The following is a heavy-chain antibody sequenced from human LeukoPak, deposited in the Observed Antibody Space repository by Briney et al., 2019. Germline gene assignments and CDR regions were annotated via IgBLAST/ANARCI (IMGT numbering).Heavy chain of an antibody. CDR3: ARGPTRYYFDY. J-gene: IGHJ4*02. CDR1: GGSTSNYY. CDR2: VYSSGST. Sequence: PSETLSLTCTVSGGSTSNYYWSWIRQPPGRGLEWIGYVYSSGSTNYNPSLKSRVTISVDTSKNQLSLKLSSVTAADTAVYYCARGPTRYYFDYWGQGTLVTVSS. V-gene: IGHV4-59*01.